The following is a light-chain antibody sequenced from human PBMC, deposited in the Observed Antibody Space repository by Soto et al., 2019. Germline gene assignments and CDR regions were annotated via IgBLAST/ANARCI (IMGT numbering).Light chain of an antibody. CDR1: SSDVGGYEY. J-gene: IGLJ1*01. V-gene: IGLV2-14*01. CDR3: ASIKRSSTSV. Sequence: QSALSQPASVSGSPGQSITISCTGTSSDVGGYEYVSWYQHQPDKAPKLIIYDVTNRPSGVSTRFSGSKSGNTASLTISGIQTEDEADYYRASIKRSSTSVFGTGTKVTVL. CDR2: DVT.